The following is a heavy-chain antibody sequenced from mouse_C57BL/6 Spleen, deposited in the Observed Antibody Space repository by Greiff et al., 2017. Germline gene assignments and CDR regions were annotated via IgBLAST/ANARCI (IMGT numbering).Heavy chain of an antibody. CDR3: ARRDSNYFFFAY. CDR2: ISGGGGNT. CDR1: GFTFSSYT. V-gene: IGHV5-9*01. Sequence: EVKLQESGGGLVKPGGSLKLSCAASGFTFSSYTMSWVRQTPEKRLEWVATISGGGGNTYYPDSVKGRVTISRANAKNTLYLQMSSLRSEDTALYYCARRDSNYFFFAYWGQGTLVTVSA. D-gene: IGHD2-5*01. J-gene: IGHJ3*01.